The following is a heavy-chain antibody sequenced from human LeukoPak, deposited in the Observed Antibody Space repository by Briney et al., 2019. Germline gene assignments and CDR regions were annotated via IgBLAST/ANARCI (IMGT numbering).Heavy chain of an antibody. D-gene: IGHD6-19*01. Sequence: GGSLRLSCAASEFTFSRYTMNWVRQAPGKGLEWVSSISGSGDATFYADSVKGWFTISRDNSKNTLYLQMNSLSREDTAVYYCARRGGSSGWGDFDIWGQGTMVTVSS. CDR3: ARRGGSSGWGDFDI. CDR1: EFTFSRYT. V-gene: IGHV3-23*01. CDR2: ISGSGDAT. J-gene: IGHJ3*02.